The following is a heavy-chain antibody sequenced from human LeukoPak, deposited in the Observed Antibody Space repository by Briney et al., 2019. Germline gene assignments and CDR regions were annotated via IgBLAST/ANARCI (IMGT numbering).Heavy chain of an antibody. V-gene: IGHV4-34*01. CDR3: ARDFYYYYMDV. Sequence: SETLSLTCAVYGGSFSGYYWSWIRQPPGKGLEWIGEINHSGSTNYNPSLKSRVTISVDTSKNQFSLKLSSVAAADTAVYYCARDFYYYYMDVWGKGTTVTVSS. CDR1: GGSFSGYY. J-gene: IGHJ6*03. CDR2: INHSGST.